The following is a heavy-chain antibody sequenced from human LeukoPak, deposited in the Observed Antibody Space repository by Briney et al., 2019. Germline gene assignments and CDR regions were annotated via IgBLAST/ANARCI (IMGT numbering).Heavy chain of an antibody. CDR3: AREGVATMMGY. D-gene: IGHD5-12*01. Sequence: ASVQFSCKASGYTFTGYYMHWVRPAPGQGLEWMGWINPNSGGTNYAQKFQGRVTMTRDTSISTAYMELSRLRSDDTAVYYCAREGVATMMGYWGQGTLVTVSS. CDR2: INPNSGGT. V-gene: IGHV1-2*02. J-gene: IGHJ4*02. CDR1: GYTFTGYY.